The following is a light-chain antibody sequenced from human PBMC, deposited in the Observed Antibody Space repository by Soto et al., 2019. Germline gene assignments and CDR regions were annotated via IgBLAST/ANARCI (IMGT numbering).Light chain of an antibody. Sequence: EIVLTQSPASLSLSPGERATLSCGASQNIPSIYLAWYQLKPGLAPRLLIYDTSISATGIPVRFTGSGSGTDFTLTITRLEPEDFAVYYCQQYDTPLTFGGGTKVEI. V-gene: IGKV3D-20*01. CDR2: DTS. CDR1: QNIPSIY. CDR3: QQYDTPLT. J-gene: IGKJ4*01.